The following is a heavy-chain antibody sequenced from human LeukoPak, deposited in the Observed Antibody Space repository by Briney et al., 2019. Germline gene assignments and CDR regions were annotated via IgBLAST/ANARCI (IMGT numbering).Heavy chain of an antibody. D-gene: IGHD3-22*01. Sequence: SETLSLTCTVSGGSISSYYWSWIRQPPGKGLEWIGYIYHSGNTNYDPSLKSRVTMSIDTSKNQFSLKLSSVTAADTAVYYCARLTYYYDSRGPRFYCWEFWGQGTLVTV. V-gene: IGHV4-59*01. CDR2: IYHSGNT. J-gene: IGHJ4*02. CDR1: GGSISSYY. CDR3: ARLTYYYDSRGPRFYCWEF.